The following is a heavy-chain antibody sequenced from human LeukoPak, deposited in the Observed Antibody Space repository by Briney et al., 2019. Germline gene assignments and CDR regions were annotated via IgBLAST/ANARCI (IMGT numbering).Heavy chain of an antibody. Sequence: AASVKVSCKASGYTFTGYYIHWVRRAPGQGLEWMGWINPNSGATVYAQNLQGRVTMTRDMSISTVYMELSSLRSDDTAMYYCAVVLMGVTTDYWGQGTLVTVSS. V-gene: IGHV1-2*02. CDR3: AVVLMGVTTDY. J-gene: IGHJ4*02. CDR2: INPNSGAT. CDR1: GYTFTGYY. D-gene: IGHD1-26*01.